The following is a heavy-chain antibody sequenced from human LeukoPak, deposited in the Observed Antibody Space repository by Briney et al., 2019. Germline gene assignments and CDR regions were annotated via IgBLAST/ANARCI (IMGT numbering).Heavy chain of an antibody. CDR1: GLTFSSYA. D-gene: IGHD3-22*01. J-gene: IGHJ4*02. CDR2: ISYDGSNK. CDR3: AREHDIRDSSGYLVY. V-gene: IGHV3-30-3*01. Sequence: GGSLRLSCAASGLTFSSYAMHWVRQAPGKGLEWVAVISYDGSNKYYADSVKGRFTISRDNSKNTLYLQMNSLRAEDTAVYYCAREHDIRDSSGYLVYWGQGTLVTVSS.